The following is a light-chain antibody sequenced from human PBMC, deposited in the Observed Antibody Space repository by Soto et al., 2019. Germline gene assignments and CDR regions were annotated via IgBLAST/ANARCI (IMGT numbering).Light chain of an antibody. CDR1: SRDVGGYNY. V-gene: IGLV2-14*01. CDR3: TSYTSSSTPV. J-gene: IGLJ1*01. CDR2: EVS. Sequence: QSALAQPASVSGSPGQAITVSCTGTSRDVGGYNYVAWYQQHPGKAPKLMIYEVSDWPSGVSDRFSGSKSGNTASLTISGLQAEDGADYYCTSYTSSSTPVFGTGTKVTVL.